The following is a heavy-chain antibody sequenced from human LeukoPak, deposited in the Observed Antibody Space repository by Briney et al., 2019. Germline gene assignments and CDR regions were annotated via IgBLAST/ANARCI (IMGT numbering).Heavy chain of an antibody. Sequence: ASVKVSCKASGYTFTGYYMHWVRQAPRQGLEWMGWINPNSGGTNYAQKFQGRVTMTRDTSISTAYMDLSRLRSGDTAVYYCARDVLGGYDQEFDYWGQGTLVTVSS. V-gene: IGHV1-2*02. D-gene: IGHD5-12*01. J-gene: IGHJ4*02. CDR2: INPNSGGT. CDR3: ARDVLGGYDQEFDY. CDR1: GYTFTGYY.